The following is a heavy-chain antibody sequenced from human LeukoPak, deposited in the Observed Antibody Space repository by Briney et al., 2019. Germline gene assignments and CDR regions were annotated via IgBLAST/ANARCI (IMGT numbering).Heavy chain of an antibody. CDR3: AKGPREVTHYFDY. CDR2: ISGSGGST. D-gene: IGHD5-18*01. Sequence: GGSLRLSCAASGFTFSSYVMNWVRQAPGKGLEWVSAISGSGGSTYSADSVKGRFTISRDNSKNTLYLQMNSLRAEDTAVYYCAKGPREVTHYFDYWGQGTLVTVSS. J-gene: IGHJ4*02. CDR1: GFTFSSYV. V-gene: IGHV3-23*01.